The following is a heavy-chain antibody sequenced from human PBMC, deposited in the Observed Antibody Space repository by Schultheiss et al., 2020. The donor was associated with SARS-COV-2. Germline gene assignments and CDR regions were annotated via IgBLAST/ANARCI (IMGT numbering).Heavy chain of an antibody. CDR3: ARDSAIALAIVVVPAAPFQH. Sequence: GGSLRLSCAASGFTVSSNYMSWVRQAPGKGLEWVSVISGSGGSTYYADSVKGRFTISRDNAKNSLYLQMNSLRAEDTAVYYCARDSAIALAIVVVPAAPFQHWGQGTLVTVSS. CDR2: ISGSGGST. J-gene: IGHJ1*01. V-gene: IGHV3-53*01. D-gene: IGHD2-2*01. CDR1: GFTVSSNY.